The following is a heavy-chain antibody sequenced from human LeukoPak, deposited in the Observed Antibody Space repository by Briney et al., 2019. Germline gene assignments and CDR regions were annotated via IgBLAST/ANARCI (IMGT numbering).Heavy chain of an antibody. V-gene: IGHV1-69*06. J-gene: IGHJ4*02. CDR3: ARSYYYDSSGSITDNDY. D-gene: IGHD3-22*01. CDR1: GGTFSSYA. Sequence: ASVKVSCTASGGTFSSYAISWVRQAPGQGLEWMGGIIPIFGTANYAQKFQGRVTITADKSTSTAYMELSSLRSEDTAVYYCARSYYYDSSGSITDNDYWGQGTLVTVSS. CDR2: IIPIFGTA.